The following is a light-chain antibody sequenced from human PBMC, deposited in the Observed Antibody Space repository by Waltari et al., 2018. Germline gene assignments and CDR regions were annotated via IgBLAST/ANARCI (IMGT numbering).Light chain of an antibody. Sequence: EIVLTQSPGTLSLSPGERATLSCRASQTVNSKYLVWYQQKPAQAPRLLIYDASTRATGIPDRFSGSGSGTGFTLTISRLEPEDFAVYYCQHYDASRGMYTFGQGTRLE. V-gene: IGKV3-20*01. CDR3: QHYDASRGMYT. CDR2: DAS. CDR1: QTVNSKY. J-gene: IGKJ2*01.